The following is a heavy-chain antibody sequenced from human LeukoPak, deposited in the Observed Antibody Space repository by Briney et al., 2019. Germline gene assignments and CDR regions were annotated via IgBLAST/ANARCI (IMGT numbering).Heavy chain of an antibody. J-gene: IGHJ4*02. CDR3: AGVSGYSYGLFDY. D-gene: IGHD5-18*01. V-gene: IGHV4-39*07. CDR2: IYYRGST. Sequence: PSDTLSLTCTVSGGPITSSSYYWGWIRKARGKGLEWIGSIYYRGSTYYNPSLKGRVTKSVGTSKNQFCLKLSPVTAADTAVYYCAGVSGYSYGLFDYWGQGTLVTVSS. CDR1: GGPITSSSYY.